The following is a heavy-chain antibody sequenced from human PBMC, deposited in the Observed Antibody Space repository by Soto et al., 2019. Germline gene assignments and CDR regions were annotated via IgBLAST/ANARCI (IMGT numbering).Heavy chain of an antibody. CDR2: ISYSGAT. V-gene: IGHV4-31*02. CDR3: ARDYCSSSSCDYYYGMDV. D-gene: IGHD2-15*01. J-gene: IGHJ6*02. Sequence: SETLSLTCTVSGGSISSGGYYWNWIRQHPGKGLEWIGYISYSGATYYNLSLKSRVTISEDTSKNQFSLKLSSVTAADTAVYYCARDYCSSSSCDYYYGMDVWGQGTTVTVSS. CDR1: GGSISSGGYY.